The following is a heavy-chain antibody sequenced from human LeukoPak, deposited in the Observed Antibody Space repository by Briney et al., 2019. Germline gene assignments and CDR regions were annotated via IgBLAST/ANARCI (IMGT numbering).Heavy chain of an antibody. D-gene: IGHD3-9*01. CDR2: ISHTGST. V-gene: IGHV4-59*08. Sequence: SETLSLTCTVSGGSIRDYYWSWIRQPPRKGLEWIGFISHTGSTNSSSSLKSRVTISLDTSKNQFSLQLTSVTAADTAVYYCARQNTLTAYGYDIWGQGTMVTVSS. CDR1: GGSIRDYY. J-gene: IGHJ3*02. CDR3: ARQNTLTAYGYDI.